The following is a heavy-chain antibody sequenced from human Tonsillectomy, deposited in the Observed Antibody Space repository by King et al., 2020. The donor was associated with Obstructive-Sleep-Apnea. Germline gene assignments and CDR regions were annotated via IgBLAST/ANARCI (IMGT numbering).Heavy chain of an antibody. V-gene: IGHV3-23*04. CDR1: GFTFSNYA. D-gene: IGHD3-3*01. J-gene: IGHJ6*02. Sequence: VQLVESGGGLVQPGGSLRLSCAASGFTFSNYAMSWVRQAPGKGLEWVSGISGSGGSTYYADSVKGRFTVSRDNSKNTLYLQMNSLRGEDTAVYYCAKDIVWSGRHTWDCGMDVWGQGTTVTVSS. CDR2: ISGSGGST. CDR3: AKDIVWSGRHTWDCGMDV.